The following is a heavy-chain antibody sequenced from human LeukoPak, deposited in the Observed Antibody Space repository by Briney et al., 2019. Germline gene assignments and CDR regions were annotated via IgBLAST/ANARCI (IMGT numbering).Heavy chain of an antibody. Sequence: GGSLRLSCAASGFTFSSYGMHWVRQAPGKGLEWVSVIYSGGDTYYADSVKGRFTISRDNSKNTLYLQMNSLRAEDTAIYYCARVRPGYYTYFDYRGQGTLVTVSS. CDR2: IYSGGDT. J-gene: IGHJ4*02. D-gene: IGHD3/OR15-3a*01. V-gene: IGHV3-NL1*01. CDR3: ARVRPGYYTYFDY. CDR1: GFTFSSYG.